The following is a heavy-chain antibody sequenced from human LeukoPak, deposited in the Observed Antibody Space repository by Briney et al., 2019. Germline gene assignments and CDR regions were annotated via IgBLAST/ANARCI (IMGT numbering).Heavy chain of an antibody. CDR1: GGSISSGDYY. J-gene: IGHJ4*02. Sequence: SQTLSLTWTVSGGSISSGDYYWSWLRQPPGKGLDLYGYIYYSGSTYYTPSLKSRVTISVDTSKNQFSLKLSSVTAADTAVYYCARGGQLAYSNYYFDYWGQGTLVTVSS. D-gene: IGHD6-6*01. CDR2: IYYSGST. CDR3: ARGGQLAYSNYYFDY. V-gene: IGHV4-30-4*08.